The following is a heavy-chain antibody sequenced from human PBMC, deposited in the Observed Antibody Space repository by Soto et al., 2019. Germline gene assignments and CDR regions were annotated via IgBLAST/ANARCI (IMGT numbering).Heavy chain of an antibody. CDR3: ARDYGATYYGMDV. Sequence: PGGSLRLSCAASGFTFSSYAMHWVRQAPGKGLEWVAVISYDGSNKYYADSVKGRFTISRDNSKNTLYLQMNSLRAEDTAVYYCARDYGATYYGMDVWGQGTTVTVSS. CDR1: GFTFSSYA. CDR2: ISYDGSNK. D-gene: IGHD2-8*01. V-gene: IGHV3-30-3*01. J-gene: IGHJ6*02.